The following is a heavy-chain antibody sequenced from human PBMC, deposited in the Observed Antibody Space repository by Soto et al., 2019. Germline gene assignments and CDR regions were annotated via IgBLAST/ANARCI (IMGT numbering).Heavy chain of an antibody. D-gene: IGHD3-10*01. CDR3: ARDREFVQLFDY. CDR2: ISSSSSYI. J-gene: IGHJ4*02. CDR1: LFTFSSYS. V-gene: IGHV3-21*01. Sequence: GGSLRLSCAASLFTFSSYSMNCFRQAPGKGLEWVSSISSSSSYIYYADEVRGRFTISRDNAKNSLYLQMNSLRAEDTAVYYCARDREFVQLFDYWGQGTLVNVYS.